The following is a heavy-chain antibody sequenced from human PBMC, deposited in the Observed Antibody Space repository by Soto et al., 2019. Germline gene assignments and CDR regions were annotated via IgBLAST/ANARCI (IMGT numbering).Heavy chain of an antibody. CDR1: GGTFSSYA. J-gene: IGHJ6*02. V-gene: IGHV1-69*13. Sequence: SVKVSWKAAGGTFSSYAISWVRQAPGQGLEWMGGIIPIFGTANYAQKFQGRVTITADESTSTAYMELSSLRSEDTAVYYCARGVTDDILTGYYPHYYYYGMDVWGQGTTVTVSS. CDR2: IIPIFGTA. D-gene: IGHD3-9*01. CDR3: ARGVTDDILTGYYPHYYYYGMDV.